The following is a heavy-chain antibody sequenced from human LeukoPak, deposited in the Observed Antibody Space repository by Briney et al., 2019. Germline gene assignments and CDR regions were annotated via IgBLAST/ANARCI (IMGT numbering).Heavy chain of an antibody. CDR1: GFTFSSYS. Sequence: GGSLRLSCAASGFTFSSYSMNWVRQAPGKGLEWVANIKQDGSEKYYVDSVKGRFTISRDNAKNSLYLQMNSLRAEDTAVYYCARVVSGYYGSGSSYYYYYMDVWGKGTTVTISS. V-gene: IGHV3-7*01. CDR3: ARVVSGYYGSGSSYYYYYMDV. CDR2: IKQDGSEK. D-gene: IGHD3-10*01. J-gene: IGHJ6*03.